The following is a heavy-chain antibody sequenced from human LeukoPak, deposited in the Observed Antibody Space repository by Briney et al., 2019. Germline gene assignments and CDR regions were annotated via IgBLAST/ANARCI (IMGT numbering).Heavy chain of an antibody. D-gene: IGHD3-22*01. CDR1: GGSISSSSYY. CDR3: ARAQDFSDSSGPNYLDF. J-gene: IGHJ4*02. CDR2: FSHRGGS. Sequence: SETLSLTCTVSGGSISSSSYYWGWIRQSPGKGLEWIGSFSHRGGSYHNPSLKSRVTISVDTSKNQFSLKLLSVTAADTAVYYCARAQDFSDSSGPNYLDFWGQGILVTVSS. V-gene: IGHV4-39*07.